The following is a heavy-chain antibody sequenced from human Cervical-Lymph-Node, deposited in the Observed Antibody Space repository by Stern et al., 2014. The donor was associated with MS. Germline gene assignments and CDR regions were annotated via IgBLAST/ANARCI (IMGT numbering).Heavy chain of an antibody. CDR3: ARDVQGDGNYNLDH. V-gene: IGHV3-74*01. J-gene: IGHJ4*02. Sequence: EVQMVESGGGLVQPGGSLRLSCAASGFTLSRYWLHWVRQAPGKGLVWLSRINSDGTTTNYADSVKGRFTISRDNAKNMVYLQVNSLRVDDTAVYYCARDVQGDGNYNLDHWGQGTLVTVSS. CDR1: GFTLSRYW. D-gene: IGHD1-1*01. CDR2: INSDGTTT.